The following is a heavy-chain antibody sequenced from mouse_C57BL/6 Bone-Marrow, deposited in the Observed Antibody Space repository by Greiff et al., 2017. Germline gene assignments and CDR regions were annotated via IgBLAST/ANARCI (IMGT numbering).Heavy chain of an antibody. CDR2: INPGSGGT. CDR1: GYAFTNYL. J-gene: IGHJ4*01. Sequence: VQLQQSGAELVRPGTSVKVSCKASGYAFTNYLIEWVKQRPGQGLEWIGVINPGSGGTNYTEKFKGKATLTADKSSSTAYMQLSSLTSEDSAVYFCARSYDGYYKAMDYWGQGTSVTVSS. CDR3: ARSYDGYYKAMDY. D-gene: IGHD2-3*01. V-gene: IGHV1-54*01.